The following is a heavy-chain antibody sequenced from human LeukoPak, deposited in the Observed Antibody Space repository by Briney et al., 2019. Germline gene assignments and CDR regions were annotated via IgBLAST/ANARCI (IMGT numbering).Heavy chain of an antibody. CDR2: INHSGST. CDR3: ASSPGYCSGGSCYNYYYYYGMDV. Sequence: SETLSLTCAVYGGSFSGYYWSWIRQPPGKGLEWIGEINHSGSTNYNPSLKSRVTISADTSKNQFSLKLSSVTAADTAVYYCASSPGYCSGGSCYNYYYYYGMDVWGQGTTVTVSS. V-gene: IGHV4-34*01. J-gene: IGHJ6*02. CDR1: GGSFSGYY. D-gene: IGHD2-15*01.